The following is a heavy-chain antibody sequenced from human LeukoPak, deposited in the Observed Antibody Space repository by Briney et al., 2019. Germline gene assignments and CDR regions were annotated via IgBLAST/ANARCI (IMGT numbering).Heavy chain of an antibody. CDR3: AKLRGFQIVVVAGY. D-gene: IGHD3-22*01. CDR2: ISGSGGST. Sequence: GGSLRLSCAASGFTFSSYWMSWVRQAPGKGLEWVSAISGSGGSTYYADSVKGRFTISRDNSKNTLYLQMNSLRAEDTAVYYCAKLRGFQIVVVAGYWGQGTLVTVSS. CDR1: GFTFSSYW. V-gene: IGHV3-23*01. J-gene: IGHJ4*02.